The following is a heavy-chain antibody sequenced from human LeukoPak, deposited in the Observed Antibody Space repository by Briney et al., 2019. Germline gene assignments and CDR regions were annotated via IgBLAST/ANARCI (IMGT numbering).Heavy chain of an antibody. CDR1: GFTFSKYA. V-gene: IGHV3-23*01. CDR3: TKGYSGSWIYAFDI. J-gene: IGHJ3*02. CDR2: ISGSGENT. Sequence: GGSLRLSCAASGFTFSKYAMTWVRQAPGKGLEWVSVISGSGENTDYADSVKGRFTISRDNSKNTLSLQMNSLRVEDTAVYHCTKGYSGSWIYAFDIWGQGTLVTVSS. D-gene: IGHD2-15*01.